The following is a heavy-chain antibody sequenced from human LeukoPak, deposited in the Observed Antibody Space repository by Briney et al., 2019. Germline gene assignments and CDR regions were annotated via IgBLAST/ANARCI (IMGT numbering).Heavy chain of an antibody. CDR3: ASDGLDYYYYYMDV. D-gene: IGHD6-6*01. Sequence: GNSLRLSCSASGFTFTKYAMTWVRQAPGKGLEWVANIKQDGSEKYYVDSVKGRFTISRDNAKNSLYLQMNSLRAEDTAVYYCASDGLDYYYYYMDVWGKGTTVTVSS. CDR2: IKQDGSEK. V-gene: IGHV3-7*01. CDR1: GFTFTKYA. J-gene: IGHJ6*03.